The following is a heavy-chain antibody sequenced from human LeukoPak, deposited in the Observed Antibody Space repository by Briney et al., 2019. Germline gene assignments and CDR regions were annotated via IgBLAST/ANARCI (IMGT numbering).Heavy chain of an antibody. CDR1: GGSISSYY. J-gene: IGHJ5*02. CDR3: AGSYYYGSGSYGS. D-gene: IGHD3-10*01. V-gene: IGHV4-59*12. Sequence: SETLSLTCTVSGGSISSYYWSWIRQPPGKGLEWIGYIYYSGSTNYNPSLKSRVTISVDTSKNQFSLKLSSVTAADTAVYYCAGSYYYGSGSYGSWGQGTLVTVSS. CDR2: IYYSGST.